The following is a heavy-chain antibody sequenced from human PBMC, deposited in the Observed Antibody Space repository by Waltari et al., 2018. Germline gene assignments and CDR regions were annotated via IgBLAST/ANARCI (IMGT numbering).Heavy chain of an antibody. D-gene: IGHD2-2*01. Sequence: QVQLVQSGAEVKKPGSSVKVSCKASGGTFSSYTISWVRQAPGQGLEWMGRIIPILGIANYAQKFQGRVTITADKSTSTAYMELNSLRAEDTAVYYCAKSEDCSSTSCYADEYFQHWGQGTLVTVSS. J-gene: IGHJ1*01. CDR1: GGTFSSYT. V-gene: IGHV1-69*02. CDR2: IIPILGIA. CDR3: AKSEDCSSTSCYADEYFQH.